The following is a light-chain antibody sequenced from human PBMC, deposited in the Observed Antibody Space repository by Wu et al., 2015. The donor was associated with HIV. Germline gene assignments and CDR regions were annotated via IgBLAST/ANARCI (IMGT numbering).Light chain of an antibody. Sequence: EIVLTQSPATLSLSPGERATLSCRASETVINSLAWYQQRPGQAPRLLIYDASKRASDIPDRFRGSGTGTDFTLTISSLDPEDSAVYYCQQRSNSPLTFGQGTRLEIK. CDR1: ETVINS. CDR2: DAS. V-gene: IGKV3-11*01. J-gene: IGKJ5*01. CDR3: QQRSNSPLT.